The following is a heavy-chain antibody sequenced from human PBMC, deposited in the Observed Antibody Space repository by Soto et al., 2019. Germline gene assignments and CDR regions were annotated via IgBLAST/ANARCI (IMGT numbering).Heavy chain of an antibody. D-gene: IGHD7-27*01. Sequence: ASVKVSCKASGYTFTSYAMHWVRQAPGQRLEWMGWINAGNGNTKYSQKFQGRVTITRDTSASTAYMELSSLRSEDTAVYYCARDRDKTGDLARGAFDIWGQGTMVTVSS. CDR3: ARDRDKTGDLARGAFDI. J-gene: IGHJ3*02. CDR1: GYTFTSYA. V-gene: IGHV1-3*01. CDR2: INAGNGNT.